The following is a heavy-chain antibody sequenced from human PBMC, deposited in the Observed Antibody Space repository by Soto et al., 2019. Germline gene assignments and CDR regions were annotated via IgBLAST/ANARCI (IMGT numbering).Heavy chain of an antibody. CDR1: GFTFSSYA. D-gene: IGHD2-8*01. CDR3: AKDRGIVLRRRGFDY. V-gene: IGHV3-23*01. J-gene: IGHJ4*02. Sequence: EVQLLESGGGLVQPGGSLRLSCAASGFTFSSYAMSWVRQAPGKGLEWVSAISGSGGSTYYADSVKGRFTISRDKSKNTLYLQMNSLRAEDTAVYYCAKDRGIVLRRRGFDYWGQGTLVTVSS. CDR2: ISGSGGST.